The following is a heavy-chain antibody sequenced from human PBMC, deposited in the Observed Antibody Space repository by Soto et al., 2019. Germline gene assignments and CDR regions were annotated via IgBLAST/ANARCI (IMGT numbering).Heavy chain of an antibody. V-gene: IGHV1-69*12. Sequence: QVQLVQSGAEVKKPGSSVKVSCKASGGTFSSYAISWVRQAPGQGLEWMGGIIPIFGTANYAQKFQGRVTITADESMSTAYMELSSLRSEDTAVYYCARDRCSGGSCYSSFAFDIWGQGTMVTVSS. D-gene: IGHD2-15*01. CDR1: GGTFSSYA. CDR3: ARDRCSGGSCYSSFAFDI. CDR2: IIPIFGTA. J-gene: IGHJ3*02.